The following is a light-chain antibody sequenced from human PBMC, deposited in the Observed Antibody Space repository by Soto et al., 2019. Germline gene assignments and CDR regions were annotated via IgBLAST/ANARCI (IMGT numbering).Light chain of an antibody. V-gene: IGKV1-33*01. CDR1: QDISNY. CDR3: QHYDNFPVT. CDR2: EAS. J-gene: IGKJ4*01. Sequence: DLQMTQSPSSLSASVGDRVTITCQASQDISNYLNWYRQRAGKAPQLLIYEASNLQTGVSSRFSGSVSGTDFTFTISSRQPEDIATYYCQHYDNFPVTFGGGTKVEIK.